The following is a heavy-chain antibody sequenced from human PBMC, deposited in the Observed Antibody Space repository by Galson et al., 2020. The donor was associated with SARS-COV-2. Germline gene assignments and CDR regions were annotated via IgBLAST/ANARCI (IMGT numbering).Heavy chain of an antibody. J-gene: IGHJ6*03. CDR1: GYTFTGYY. Sequence: ASVKVSCKASGYTFTGYYMHWVRQAPGQGLEWMGWINPNSGGTNYAQKFQGRDTMTRDTSISTAYMELSSLRSEDTAVYYCARTAGGISSSWTNYYYYMDVWGKGTTVTVSS. CDR2: INPNSGGT. D-gene: IGHD6-13*01. V-gene: IGHV1-2*02. CDR3: ARTAGGISSSWTNYYYYMDV.